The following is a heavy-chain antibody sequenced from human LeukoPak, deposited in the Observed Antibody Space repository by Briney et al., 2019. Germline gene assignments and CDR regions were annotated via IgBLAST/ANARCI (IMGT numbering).Heavy chain of an antibody. V-gene: IGHV1-8*01. CDR2: MNPNSGNT. J-gene: IGHJ4*02. D-gene: IGHD1-14*01. CDR1: GYTFTSYD. CDR3: ARGNSEHKESDY. Sequence: ASVKVSCKASGYTFTSYDINWVRQATVQGLEWMGWMNPNSGNTGYAQKCQGRVTMTRNTSISTAYMELSSLRSEDTAVYYCARGNSEHKESDYWGQGTLVTVSS.